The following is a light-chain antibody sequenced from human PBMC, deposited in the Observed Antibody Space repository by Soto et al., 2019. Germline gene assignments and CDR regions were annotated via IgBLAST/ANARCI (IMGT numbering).Light chain of an antibody. V-gene: IGKV3-15*01. J-gene: IGKJ4*01. Sequence: EIVMTQSPFTLSVSAGERATLSCRASQSVTNRYLAWYQQKPGQAPILLIFGASTRAAGIPARFSGSGSGTEFTLTISSLQSEDFAVYYCQQYSNWPLTFGGGTKVEIK. CDR1: QSVTNRY. CDR3: QQYSNWPLT. CDR2: GAS.